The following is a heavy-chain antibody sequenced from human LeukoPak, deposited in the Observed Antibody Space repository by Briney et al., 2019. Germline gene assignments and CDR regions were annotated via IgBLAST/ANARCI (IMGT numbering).Heavy chain of an antibody. CDR2: IKQDGSEK. J-gene: IGHJ6*03. CDR3: ARDMRRVAGSSGYYYYYYVDV. CDR1: GFTFSSYW. Sequence: GGSLRLSCAASGFTFSSYWMSWVRQAPGKGLEWVANIKQDGSEKYYVDSVKGRFTISRDNAKNSLYLQMNSLRAEDTAVYYCARDMRRVAGSSGYYYYYYVDVWGKGTTVTVSS. V-gene: IGHV3-7*01. D-gene: IGHD3-10*01.